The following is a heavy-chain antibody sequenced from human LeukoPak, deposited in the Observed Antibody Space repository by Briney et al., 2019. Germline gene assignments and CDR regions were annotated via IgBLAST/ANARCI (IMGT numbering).Heavy chain of an antibody. J-gene: IGHJ4*02. CDR2: ISGSGGST. D-gene: IGHD5-12*01. Sequence: GGSLRLSCAASGFTFSSYAMSWVRQAPGKGLEWVSAISGSGGSTYYADSVKGRFTISRGNSKNTLYLQMNSLRAEDTAVYYCAKDVDIVATINGGFDYWGQGTLVTVSS. CDR3: AKDVDIVATINGGFDY. V-gene: IGHV3-23*01. CDR1: GFTFSSYA.